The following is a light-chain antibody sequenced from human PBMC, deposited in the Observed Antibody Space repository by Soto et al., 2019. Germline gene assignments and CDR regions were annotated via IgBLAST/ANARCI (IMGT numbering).Light chain of an antibody. Sequence: QSALTQPASVSGSPGQSITISCTGTSSDVGSYNLVSWYQHHPGKAPKLMIYEVSKRPSGVSNRFSGSKSGNTASLTISGLQAEDEADYYCCSYAGSSTFPYVFGTGTNVTVL. CDR2: EVS. CDR3: CSYAGSSTFPYV. V-gene: IGLV2-23*02. CDR1: SSDVGSYNL. J-gene: IGLJ1*01.